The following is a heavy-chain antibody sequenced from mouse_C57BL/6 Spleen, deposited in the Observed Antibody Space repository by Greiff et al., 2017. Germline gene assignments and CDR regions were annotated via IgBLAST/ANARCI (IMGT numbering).Heavy chain of an antibody. D-gene: IGHD2-2*01. CDR3: ARWTMVTTTGYFDV. CDR1: GYAFSSSW. Sequence: QVQLQQSGPELVKPGASVKISCKASGYAFSSSWMNWVKQRPGKGLEWIGRIYPGDGDTNYNGKFKGKATLTADKSSSTAYMQLSRLTSEDAAVYFCARWTMVTTTGYFDVWGTGTTVTVSS. V-gene: IGHV1-82*01. CDR2: IYPGDGDT. J-gene: IGHJ1*03.